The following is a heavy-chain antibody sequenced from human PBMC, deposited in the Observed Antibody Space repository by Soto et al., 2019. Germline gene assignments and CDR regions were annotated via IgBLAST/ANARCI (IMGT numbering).Heavy chain of an antibody. Sequence: SQTLSLTCAISGDSVSNNSTAWNWIRQSPSRGLEWLGRTYYRSKWYNDYAVSVKSRVIINPDTSKDQFSLQLNSVTPEDTAVYYCARERYGDYGRGTFDIWGQGTMVTVSS. V-gene: IGHV6-1*01. D-gene: IGHD4-17*01. CDR1: GDSVSNNSTA. CDR3: ARERYGDYGRGTFDI. J-gene: IGHJ3*02. CDR2: TYYRSKWYN.